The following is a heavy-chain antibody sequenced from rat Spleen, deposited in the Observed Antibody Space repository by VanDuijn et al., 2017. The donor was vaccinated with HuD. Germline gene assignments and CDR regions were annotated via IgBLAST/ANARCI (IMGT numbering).Heavy chain of an antibody. CDR2: ISYEGSST. CDR3: TRDVVAY. CDR1: GFTFSDYY. Sequence: EVQLVESDGGLVQPGRSLKLSCAASGFTFSDYYMAWVRQAPKKGLEWVASISYEGSSTYYGDSVKGRFTVSRDNAKTTLYLRMNSLRSEDTATYYCTRDVVAYWGQGTLVTVSS. J-gene: IGHJ3*01. V-gene: IGHV5-22*01. D-gene: IGHD1-12*01.